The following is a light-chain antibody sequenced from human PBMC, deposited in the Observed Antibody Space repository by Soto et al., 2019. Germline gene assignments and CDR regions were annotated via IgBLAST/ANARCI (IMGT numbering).Light chain of an antibody. CDR3: SSYAGTNTPYV. CDR1: SSDVGGYYY. CDR2: AVS. J-gene: IGLJ1*01. Sequence: QSALTQPPSASGSPGQSVTISCTGTSSDVGGYYYVSWYQQHPGKAPKLMIYAVSKRPSGVPDRFSGSKSGNTASLTVSGLQAEDEADYYCSSYAGTNTPYVFGTGTKVTVL. V-gene: IGLV2-8*01.